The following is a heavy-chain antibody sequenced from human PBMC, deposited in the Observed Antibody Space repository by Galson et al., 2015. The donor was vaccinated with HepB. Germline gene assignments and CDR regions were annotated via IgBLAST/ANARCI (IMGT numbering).Heavy chain of an antibody. CDR1: GYTFTSYA. CDR2: INAGNGNT. CDR3: ARDELEQWLVWSGYYYYGMDV. Sequence: SVKVSCKASGYTFTSYAMHWVRQAPGQRLEWMGWINAGNGNTKYSQKFQGRVTITRDTSASTAYMELSSLRSEDTAVYYCARDELEQWLVWSGYYYYGMDVWGQGTTVTVSS. J-gene: IGHJ6*02. D-gene: IGHD6-19*01. V-gene: IGHV1-3*01.